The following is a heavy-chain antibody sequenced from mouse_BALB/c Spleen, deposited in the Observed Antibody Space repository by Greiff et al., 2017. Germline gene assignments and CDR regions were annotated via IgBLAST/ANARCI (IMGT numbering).Heavy chain of an antibody. D-gene: IGHD2-14*01. V-gene: IGHV1-82*01. CDR1: GYAFSSSW. Sequence: VQLQQSGPELVKPGASVKISCKASGYAFSSSWMNWVKQRPGQGLEWIGRIYPGDGDTNYNGKFKGKATLTADKSSSTAYMQLSSLTSVASAVYFCAREYDEGFAYWGQGTLVTVS. CDR3: AREYDEGFAY. CDR2: IYPGDGDT. J-gene: IGHJ3*01.